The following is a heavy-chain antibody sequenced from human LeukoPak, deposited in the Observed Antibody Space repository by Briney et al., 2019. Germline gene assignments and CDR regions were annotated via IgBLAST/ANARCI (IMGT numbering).Heavy chain of an antibody. CDR1: GGSFSGYY. D-gene: IGHD3-16*01. J-gene: IGHJ4*02. Sequence: SETLSLTCAVYGGSFSGYYWSWIRQPPGKGLEWIGEINHSGSTNYNPSLKSRVTISVDTSKNQFSLKLSSVTAADTAVYYCARARPTGGVDYWGQGTLVTVSS. CDR3: ARARPTGGVDY. CDR2: INHSGST. V-gene: IGHV4-34*01.